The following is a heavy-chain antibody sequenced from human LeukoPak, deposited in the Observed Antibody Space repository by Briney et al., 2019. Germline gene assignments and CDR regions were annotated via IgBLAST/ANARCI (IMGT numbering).Heavy chain of an antibody. Sequence: PSETLSLTCTVSSGSISSGDYYWSWIRQPPGKGLEWIGYIYYSGSTYYNPSLKSRVTISVDTSKNQFSLKLSSVTAADTAVYYCARVASGYQLGYFDYWGQGTLVTVSS. CDR2: IYYSGST. CDR1: SGSISSGDYY. D-gene: IGHD2-2*01. V-gene: IGHV4-30-4*08. J-gene: IGHJ4*02. CDR3: ARVASGYQLGYFDY.